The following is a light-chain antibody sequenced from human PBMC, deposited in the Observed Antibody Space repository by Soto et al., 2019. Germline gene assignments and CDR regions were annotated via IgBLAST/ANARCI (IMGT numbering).Light chain of an antibody. CDR3: QQHNNWPRT. J-gene: IGKJ1*01. CDR1: QGISSY. CDR2: AAS. V-gene: IGKV1-9*01. Sequence: IQLTQSPSFLSASVGDRVTITCRASQGISSYLAWYQQKPGKAPKLLIYAASTLQSGVPSRFSGSGSGTEFTLTISSLQSEDFAVYYCQQHNNWPRTSGQAPNVDIK.